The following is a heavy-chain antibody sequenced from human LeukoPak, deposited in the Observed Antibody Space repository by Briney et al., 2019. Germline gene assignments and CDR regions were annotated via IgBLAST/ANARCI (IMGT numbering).Heavy chain of an antibody. Sequence: GGSLRLSCAASGFTFSNHYMSWIRQAPGKGLECVSYISSSSSTIYYADSVKGRFTISRDNAKNSLYLQMNSLRAEDTAVYYCARDGDYYASSGAWGQGTLVTVSS. V-gene: IGHV3-11*01. CDR1: GFTFSNHY. CDR3: ARDGDYYASSGA. D-gene: IGHD3-22*01. J-gene: IGHJ5*02. CDR2: ISSSSSTI.